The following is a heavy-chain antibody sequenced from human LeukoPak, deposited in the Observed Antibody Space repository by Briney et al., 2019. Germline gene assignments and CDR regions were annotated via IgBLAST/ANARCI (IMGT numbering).Heavy chain of an antibody. CDR2: INGDGSST. J-gene: IGHJ5*02. V-gene: IGHV3-74*01. CDR1: GFTFSSYW. CDR3: ARDGGIAENWFDP. Sequence: GGSLRLSCAASGFTFSSYWMHWVRQAPGKGLVWVSGINGDGSSTSYADSVKGRVTISRDNAKNTLYLQMNSLRADDTAVYYCARDGGIAENWFDPWGQGTLVTVSS. D-gene: IGHD6-13*01.